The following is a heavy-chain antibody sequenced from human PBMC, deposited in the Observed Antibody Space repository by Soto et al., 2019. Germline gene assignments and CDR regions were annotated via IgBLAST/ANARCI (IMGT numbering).Heavy chain of an antibody. D-gene: IGHD1-26*01. CDR3: ASGKPRGSYWPGDY. V-gene: IGHV1-3*01. J-gene: IGHJ4*02. CDR2: INAGNSNT. Sequence: QVQLVQSGAEVKKPGASVKVSCKASGYTFTSYAMHWVRQAPGQRLEWMGWINAGNSNTKYSQKFQGRVTITRDTSASTAYMELSSLRSEDTAVYYCASGKPRGSYWPGDYWGQGTLVTVSS. CDR1: GYTFTSYA.